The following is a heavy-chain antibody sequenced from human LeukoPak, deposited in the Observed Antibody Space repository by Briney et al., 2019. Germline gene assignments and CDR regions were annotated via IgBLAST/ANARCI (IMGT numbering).Heavy chain of an antibody. V-gene: IGHV3-21*01. Sequence: GGSLRLSCAASGFTFSSHSMTWVRQAPGKGLEWVSSITISSSYIYYADSVKGRFTISRDNAKNTLYLQMKSLRAEDTAVYYCARELPREVTLDYWGQGTPVTVSS. CDR1: GFTFSSHS. CDR2: ITISSSYI. CDR3: ARELPREVTLDY. D-gene: IGHD2-21*02. J-gene: IGHJ4*01.